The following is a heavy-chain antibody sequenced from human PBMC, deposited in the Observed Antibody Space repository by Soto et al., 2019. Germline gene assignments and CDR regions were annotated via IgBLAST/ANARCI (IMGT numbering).Heavy chain of an antibody. V-gene: IGHV3-33*01. CDR3: ARDLGIRTMVRGVMGPYWFDP. D-gene: IGHD3-10*01. CDR1: GFTFSSYG. CDR2: IWYDGSNK. J-gene: IGHJ5*02. Sequence: GGSLRLSCAASGFTFSSYGMHWVRQAPGKGLEWVAVIWYDGSNKYYADSVKGRFTISRDNSKNTLYLQMNSLRAEDTAVYYCARDLGIRTMVRGVMGPYWFDPWGQGTLVTVSS.